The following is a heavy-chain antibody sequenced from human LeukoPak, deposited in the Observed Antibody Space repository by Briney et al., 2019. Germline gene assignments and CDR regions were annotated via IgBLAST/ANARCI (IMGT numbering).Heavy chain of an antibody. CDR2: IYTSGST. Sequence: PSETLSLTCTVSGGSISSYYWSWIRQPAGKGLEWIGRIYTSGSTNYNPSLKSRVTMSVDTSKNQFSLKLSSVTAADTAVYYCARDSSDTAMVDYYYYYMDVWGKGTTVTVSS. CDR3: ARDSSDTAMVDYYYYYMDV. V-gene: IGHV4-4*07. CDR1: GGSISSYY. D-gene: IGHD5-18*01. J-gene: IGHJ6*03.